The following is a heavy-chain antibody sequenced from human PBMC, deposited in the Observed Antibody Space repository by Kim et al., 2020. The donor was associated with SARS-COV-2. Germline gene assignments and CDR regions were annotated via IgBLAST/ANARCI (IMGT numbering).Heavy chain of an antibody. CDR1: GFTFSSYA. CDR3: ARDQGYSYDHYFDY. V-gene: IGHV3-30*04. CDR2: ISYDGSNK. J-gene: IGHJ4*02. D-gene: IGHD5-18*01. Sequence: GGSLRLSCAASGFTFSSYAMHWVRQAPGKGLEWVAVISYDGSNKYYADSVKGRFTISRDNSKNTLYLQMNSLRAEDTAVYYCARDQGYSYDHYFDYWGQG.